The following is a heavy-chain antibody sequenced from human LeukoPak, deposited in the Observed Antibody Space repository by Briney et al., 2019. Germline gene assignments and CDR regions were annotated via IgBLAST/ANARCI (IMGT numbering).Heavy chain of an antibody. V-gene: IGHV4-39*01. D-gene: IGHD2-2*01. Sequence: SETLSLTCTVSGGSISSSSYYWGWIRQPPGKGLEWIGSIYYSGSTYYNPSLKSRVTISVDTSKNQFSLKLSSVTAADTAVYYCAGDIVVVPAAIPYRDDAFDIWGQGTMVTVSS. CDR3: AGDIVVVPAAIPYRDDAFDI. J-gene: IGHJ3*02. CDR2: IYYSGST. CDR1: GGSISSSSYY.